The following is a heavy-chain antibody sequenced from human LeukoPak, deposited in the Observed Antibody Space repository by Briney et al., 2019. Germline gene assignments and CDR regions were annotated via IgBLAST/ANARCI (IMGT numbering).Heavy chain of an antibody. CDR2: MNQDGREK. Sequence: PGGSLRLSCAVSGFNFSTYWMSWVRQAPGKGLEWVANMNQDGREKYYVDSLKGRFTISRDNAKNSLYLQMNSLRAEDTAVYYCARDPPGLEVAGYDYWGQGTLVTVSS. CDR3: ARDPPGLEVAGYDY. V-gene: IGHV3-7*01. CDR1: GFNFSTYW. J-gene: IGHJ4*02. D-gene: IGHD6-19*01.